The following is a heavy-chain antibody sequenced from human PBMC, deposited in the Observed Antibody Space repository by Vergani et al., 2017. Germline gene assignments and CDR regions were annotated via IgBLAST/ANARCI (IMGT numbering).Heavy chain of an antibody. D-gene: IGHD6-19*01. J-gene: IGHJ5*02. CDR1: GYTFTSYG. V-gene: IGHV1-18*01. CDR3: AKESSGWYAESPADP. Sequence: QVQLVQSGAEVKKPGASVKVSCKASGYTFTSYGISWVRQAPGQGLEWMGWISAYNGNTNYAQKLQGRVTMTTDTSTRTAYMELRSLRSDDTAVYYCAKESSGWYAESPADPWGQGTLVTVSS. CDR2: ISAYNGNT.